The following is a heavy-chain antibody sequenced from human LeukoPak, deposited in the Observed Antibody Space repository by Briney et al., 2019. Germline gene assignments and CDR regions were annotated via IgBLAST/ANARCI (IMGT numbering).Heavy chain of an antibody. V-gene: IGHV3-23*01. CDR1: GFTFSSYS. D-gene: IGHD3-22*01. Sequence: GGSLRLSCAASGFTFSSYSMSWVRQAPGKGLEWVSAISGSGGNTYYADSVKGRFTISSKNSKNTLYLQMNSLRAEDTAVYYCAKSSGYSKYYFDYWGQGPLVTVSS. CDR2: ISGSGGNT. CDR3: AKSSGYSKYYFDY. J-gene: IGHJ4*02.